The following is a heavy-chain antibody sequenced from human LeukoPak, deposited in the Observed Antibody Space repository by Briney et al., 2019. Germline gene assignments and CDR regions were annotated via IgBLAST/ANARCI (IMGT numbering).Heavy chain of an antibody. J-gene: IGHJ4*02. Sequence: GGSLRLSCAASGFTFSSYAMHWVRQAPGKGLEWVAVISYDGSNKYYADSVKGRFTISRDNSKNTLYLRMNSLRAEDTAVYYCATLPIVGATAEIDYWGQGTLVTVSS. CDR2: ISYDGSNK. D-gene: IGHD1-26*01. CDR1: GFTFSSYA. V-gene: IGHV3-30-3*01. CDR3: ATLPIVGATAEIDY.